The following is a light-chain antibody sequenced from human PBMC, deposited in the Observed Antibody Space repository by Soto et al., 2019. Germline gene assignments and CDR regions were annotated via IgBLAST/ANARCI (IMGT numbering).Light chain of an antibody. CDR1: SSNIGNNA. CDR2: YDD. J-gene: IGLJ3*02. V-gene: IGLV1-36*01. CDR3: AAWDDSPNGPV. Sequence: QSVLTQPPSVSEAPRQRVTISCSGSSSNIGNNAVNWYQQLPGKAPKLLIYYDDLLPSWVSDRFSGSNSGTSASLAISGLQSEDEADYYCAAWDDSPNGPVFGGGTKVTVL.